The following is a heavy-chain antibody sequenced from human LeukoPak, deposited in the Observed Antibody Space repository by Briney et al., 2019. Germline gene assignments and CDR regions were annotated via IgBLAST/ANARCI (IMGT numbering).Heavy chain of an antibody. CDR1: GYTFTSYD. CDR3: ARAEDSYYYYMDV. V-gene: IGHV1-8*01. CDR2: MNPNSGNT. J-gene: IGHJ6*03. Sequence: ASVKVSCKASGYTFTSYDINWVRQATGQGLEWMGWMNPNSGNTGYAQKFQGRVTMTTDTSTSTAYMELRSLRSDDTAVYYCARAEDSYYYYMDVWGKGTTVTVSS.